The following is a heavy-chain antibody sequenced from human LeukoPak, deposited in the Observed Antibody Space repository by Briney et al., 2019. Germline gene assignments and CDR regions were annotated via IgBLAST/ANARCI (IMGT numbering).Heavy chain of an antibody. J-gene: IGHJ3*02. V-gene: IGHV3-23*01. Sequence: GGSLRLSCAASGFSLRAYDLIWVRQAPGKGLDWVSIINGGGDIMMYEDSVKGRFPISRDNSKNTFYLQMNSLRVEDTAVYYCAMRDRGYGLDIWGQGTMVTVSS. CDR2: INGGGDIM. CDR3: AMRDRGYGLDI. D-gene: IGHD3-10*01. CDR1: GFSLRAYD.